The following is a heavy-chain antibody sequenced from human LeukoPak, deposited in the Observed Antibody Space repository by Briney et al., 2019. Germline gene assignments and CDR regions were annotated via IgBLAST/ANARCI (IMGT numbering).Heavy chain of an antibody. J-gene: IGHJ4*02. CDR1: GFTFNRYA. D-gene: IGHD3-22*01. Sequence: GGSLRLSCAASGFTFNRYAMYAMNWVRQAPGRGLEWVSSISGSGGGTYYSDSVKGRFTISRDNSKNTLYLQMNSLRAEDTAVYYCAKNYYDSSGYYLDYWGQGTLVTVSS. CDR3: AKNYYDSSGYYLDY. V-gene: IGHV3-23*01. CDR2: ISGSGGGT.